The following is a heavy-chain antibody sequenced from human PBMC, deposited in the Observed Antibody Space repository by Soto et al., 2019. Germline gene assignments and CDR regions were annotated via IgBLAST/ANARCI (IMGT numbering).Heavy chain of an antibody. CDR3: ARELVPAAIAGMDV. CDR2: ISAYNGNT. D-gene: IGHD2-2*02. V-gene: IGHV1-18*04. Sequence: ASVKVSCKASGYTFTSYGISWVRQAPGQGLEWMGWISAYNGNTNYAQKLQGRVTMTTDTSTSTAYTELRSLRSDDTAVYYCARELVPAAIAGMDVWGQGTTVTVSS. CDR1: GYTFTSYG. J-gene: IGHJ6*02.